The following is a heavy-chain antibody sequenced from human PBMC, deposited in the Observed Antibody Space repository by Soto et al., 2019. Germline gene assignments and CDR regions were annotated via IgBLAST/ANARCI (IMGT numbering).Heavy chain of an antibody. Sequence: QVQLQESGPGLVKPSQTLSLTCTVSGGSISSGGYYWNWIRQHPGKGLEWIGYIYYSGSTYYNPSLESRVTTSVDTSKNQFSLKLSSVPAADTAVYYCARDPGGNANAWYFEIWGRGTLVTVSS. V-gene: IGHV4-31*03. CDR3: ARDPGGNANAWYFEI. CDR1: GGSISSGGYY. D-gene: IGHD2-15*01. J-gene: IGHJ2*01. CDR2: IYYSGST.